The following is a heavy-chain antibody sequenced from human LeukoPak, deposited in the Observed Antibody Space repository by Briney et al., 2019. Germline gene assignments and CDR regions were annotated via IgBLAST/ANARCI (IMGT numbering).Heavy chain of an antibody. CDR1: SASVISGDFH. V-gene: IGHV4-39*01. D-gene: IGHD4-23*01. CDR2: IYYTGQT. CDR3: ARQPGNGRWAFDI. Sequence: SETLSLTCTVSSASVISGDFHWAWIRPPPGKGLEWIASIYYTGQTYNNPSLRSRLTISIDTFNNQFSLTVRSVTAADSAVYYCARQPGNGRWAFDIWGQWTTVSVSS. J-gene: IGHJ3*02.